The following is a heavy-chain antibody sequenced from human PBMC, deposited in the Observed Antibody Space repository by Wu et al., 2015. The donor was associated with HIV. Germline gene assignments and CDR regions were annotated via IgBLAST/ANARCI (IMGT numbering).Heavy chain of an antibody. CDR1: GYTLTELC. Sequence: QVQLVQSGAEVKKPGASVKVSCKVSGYTLTELCMHWVRQAPRKGLEWMGGFDPEDGETMYAQKFQGRVTMTEDTSTDTAYMELSSLRSEDTAMYYCARTTLYDRTGSYYGFDYWGQGTLVTVSS. CDR3: ARTTLYDRTGSYYGFDY. CDR2: FDPEDGET. V-gene: IGHV1-24*01. D-gene: IGHD3-22*01. J-gene: IGHJ4*02.